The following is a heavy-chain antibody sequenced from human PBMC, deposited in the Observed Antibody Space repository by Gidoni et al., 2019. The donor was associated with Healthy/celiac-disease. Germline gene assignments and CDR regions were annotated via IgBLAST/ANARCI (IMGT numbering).Heavy chain of an antibody. Sequence: GQRLEWIGWIVVGSGNTNYAQKFQERVTIIRDMSTSTAYMELSSLRSEDTAVYYCAAGGNYGDYWYFDLWGRGTLVTVSS. J-gene: IGHJ2*01. CDR3: AAGGNYGDYWYFDL. V-gene: IGHV1-58*01. CDR2: IVVGSGNT. D-gene: IGHD4-17*01.